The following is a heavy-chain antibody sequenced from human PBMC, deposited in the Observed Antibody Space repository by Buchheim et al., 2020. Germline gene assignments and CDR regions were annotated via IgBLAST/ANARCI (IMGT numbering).Heavy chain of an antibody. V-gene: IGHV3-23*04. CDR1: GFIFVNYA. Sequence: EVQLVESGGGLVQPGGSLRLSCAAFGFIFVNYAMTWVRQAPGKGVEWVAAISAGGGGTYYGDSLKGRVTVSRDNSKDTLFLQVNSLGGDDTAVYYCAILRLGQFPEWGQGTL. CDR3: AILRLGQFPE. D-gene: IGHD3-16*01. CDR2: ISAGGGGT. J-gene: IGHJ4*02.